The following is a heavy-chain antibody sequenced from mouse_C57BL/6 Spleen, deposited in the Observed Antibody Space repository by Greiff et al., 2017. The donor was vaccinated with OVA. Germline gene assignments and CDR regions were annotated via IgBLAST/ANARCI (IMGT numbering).Heavy chain of an antibody. CDR1: GFTFTDYY. D-gene: IGHD2-3*01. Sequence: EVQRVESGGGLVQPGGSLSLSCAASGFTFTDYYMSWVRQPPGKALEWLGFIRNKANGYTTEYSASVKGRFTISRDNSQSILYLQMNALRAEDSATYYCARGIYDGYYEVAYWGQGTLVTVSA. V-gene: IGHV7-3*01. CDR3: ARGIYDGYYEVAY. J-gene: IGHJ3*01. CDR2: IRNKANGYTT.